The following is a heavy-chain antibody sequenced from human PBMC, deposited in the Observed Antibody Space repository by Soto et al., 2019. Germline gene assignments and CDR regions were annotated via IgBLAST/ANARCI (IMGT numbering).Heavy chain of an antibody. J-gene: IGHJ4*02. CDR2: ISAHNGNT. Sequence: QVHLVQSGAEVKKPGASVKVSCKGSGYAFTTYGITCVRQAPGQGLEWMGWISAHNGNTNYAQKLQGRVTVNKDTSTSTAEMELRRLRSADTAVYHCARGRYGDYWGQGALVTVSS. D-gene: IGHD1-1*01. V-gene: IGHV1-18*01. CDR1: GYAFTTYG. CDR3: ARGRYGDY.